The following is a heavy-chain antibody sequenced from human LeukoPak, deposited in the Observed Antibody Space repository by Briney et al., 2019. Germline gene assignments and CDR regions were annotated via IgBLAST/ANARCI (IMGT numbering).Heavy chain of an antibody. Sequence: ASVKVSCKASGGTFSSYAISWVRQAPGQGLEWMGGIIPIFGTANYAQKFQGRVTITADESTSTAYMELSSLRSEDTAVYYCARESGGYSYGRREYYFDYWGQGTLVTVSS. CDR2: IIPIFGTA. J-gene: IGHJ4*02. V-gene: IGHV1-69*13. D-gene: IGHD5-18*01. CDR3: ARESGGYSYGRREYYFDY. CDR1: GGTFSSYA.